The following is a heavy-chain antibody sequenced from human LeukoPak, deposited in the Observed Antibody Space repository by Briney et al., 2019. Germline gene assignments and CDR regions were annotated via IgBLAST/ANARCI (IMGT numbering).Heavy chain of an antibody. CDR3: ARGSIAAPLRY. CDR1: GFTVSSNY. D-gene: IGHD6-6*01. V-gene: IGHV3-66*01. Sequence: GGSLRLSCAASGFTVSSNYMSWVRQAPGKGLEWVSVIYSGGSTYYADSVKGRFTISRDNSKNTLYLQMNSLRAEDTAVYYCARGSIAAPLRYWGQGTLVTVSS. CDR2: IYSGGST. J-gene: IGHJ4*02.